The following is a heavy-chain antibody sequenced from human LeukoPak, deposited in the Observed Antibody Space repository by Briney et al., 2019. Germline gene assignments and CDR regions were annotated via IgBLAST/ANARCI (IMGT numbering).Heavy chain of an antibody. CDR1: GFTFSSYV. CDR3: VKDQGRYYGMDV. CDR2: ISSSGGST. V-gene: IGHV3-64D*09. Sequence: PGGSLRLSCSASGFTFSSYVRHWVRQAPGKGLEYVSAISSSGGSTYYADSVKGRFTISRDNSKNTLYLQMSSLRAEDTAVYYCVKDQGRYYGMDVWGQGTTVTVSS. J-gene: IGHJ6*02.